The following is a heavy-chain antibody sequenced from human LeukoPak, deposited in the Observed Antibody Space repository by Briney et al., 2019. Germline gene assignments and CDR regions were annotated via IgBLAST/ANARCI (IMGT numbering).Heavy chain of an antibody. J-gene: IGHJ4*02. D-gene: IGHD3-3*01. CDR1: GLTFADYG. V-gene: IGHV3-20*04. CDR3: ARDSRTYYDVWSGYYI. Sequence: PGGSLRLSCAVSGLTFADYGLSWVRQAPGKGLEWGSGINWNGDRIEYADSVKGRFTISRDNAKNSLYLQMNSLRAEDTALYYCARDSRTYYDVWSGYYIRGQGTLVTVSS. CDR2: INWNGDRI.